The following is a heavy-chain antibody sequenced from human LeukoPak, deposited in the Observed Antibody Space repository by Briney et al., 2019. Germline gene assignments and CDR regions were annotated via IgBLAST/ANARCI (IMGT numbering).Heavy chain of an antibody. CDR2: IYSSGGT. CDR1: GFTVSNNY. Sequence: PGGSLRLSCAASGFTVSNNYMNWVRQAPGKGLEWVSVIYSSGGTYYADSVRGRFTISRHNSKNTLYLQMNSLRPEDTAVYYCVYVDTVMATGDYWGQGTLVTVSS. V-gene: IGHV3-53*04. J-gene: IGHJ4*02. D-gene: IGHD5-18*01. CDR3: VYVDTVMATGDY.